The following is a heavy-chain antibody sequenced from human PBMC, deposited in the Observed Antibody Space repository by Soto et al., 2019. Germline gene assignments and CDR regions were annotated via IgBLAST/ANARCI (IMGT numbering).Heavy chain of an antibody. D-gene: IGHD3-16*01. CDR2: VYNSGST. CDR3: ARVPIDTYMIYWSDP. CDR1: GGSISSNY. V-gene: IGHV4-59*01. J-gene: IGHJ5*02. Sequence: SGTLDLTCTVSGGSISSNYWTWIRQAPGKGLEWIGYVYNSGSTNYIPSLESRVTISLDTSKNQFSLKLTSVTAADTAVYYCARVPIDTYMIYWSDPWGQGTLVTVSS.